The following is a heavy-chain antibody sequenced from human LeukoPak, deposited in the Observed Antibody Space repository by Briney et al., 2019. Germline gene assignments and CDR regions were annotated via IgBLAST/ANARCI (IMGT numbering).Heavy chain of an antibody. CDR3: AREILAPGKALDY. V-gene: IGHV3-66*01. J-gene: IGHJ4*02. Sequence: GGSLRLSCAASGFTVSSNYMSWVRQAPGKGLEWVSVIYSGGSTYYADSVKGRFTISRDNAKNTLFLQINSLRAEDTAVYYCAREILAPGKALDYWGQGTLVTVSS. CDR2: IYSGGST. CDR1: GFTVSSNY.